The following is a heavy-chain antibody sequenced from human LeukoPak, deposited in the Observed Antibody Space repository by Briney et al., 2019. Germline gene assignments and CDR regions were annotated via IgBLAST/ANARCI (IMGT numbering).Heavy chain of an antibody. Sequence: PSETLSLTCAVYGGSFSGYYWSWIRQPPGKGLEWIGEINHSGSTNYNPSLKSRVTISVDTSKNQFSLKPSSVTAADTAVYYCARVKVVTPIWFDPWGQGTLVTVSS. CDR1: GGSFSGYY. J-gene: IGHJ5*02. CDR3: ARVKVVTPIWFDP. CDR2: INHSGST. D-gene: IGHD4-23*01. V-gene: IGHV4-34*01.